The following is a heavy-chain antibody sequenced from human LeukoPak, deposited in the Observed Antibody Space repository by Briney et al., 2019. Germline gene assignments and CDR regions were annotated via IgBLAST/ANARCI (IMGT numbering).Heavy chain of an antibody. CDR1: GFTFSSYS. Sequence: TGGSLRLSCAASGFTFSSYSMNWVRQAPGKGLEWVSYISSSSSTIYYADSVKGRFTISRDNAKNSLYLQMNSLRAEDTAVYYCAGEIVRATMAGDYWGQGTLVTVSS. D-gene: IGHD1-26*01. V-gene: IGHV3-48*01. CDR2: ISSSSSTI. CDR3: AGEIVRATMAGDY. J-gene: IGHJ4*02.